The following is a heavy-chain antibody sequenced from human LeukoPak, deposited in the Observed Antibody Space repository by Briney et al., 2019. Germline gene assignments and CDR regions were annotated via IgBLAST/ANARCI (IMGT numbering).Heavy chain of an antibody. Sequence: GASVKVSCKASGGTFSSYATSWVRQAPGQGLEWMGGIIPIFGTANYAQKFQGRVTITADESTSTAYMELSSLRSEDTAVYYCARDRGNYDFWSGTKSYYYGMDVWGQGTTVTVSS. V-gene: IGHV1-69*13. J-gene: IGHJ6*02. CDR2: IIPIFGTA. D-gene: IGHD3-3*01. CDR1: GGTFSSYA. CDR3: ARDRGNYDFWSGTKSYYYGMDV.